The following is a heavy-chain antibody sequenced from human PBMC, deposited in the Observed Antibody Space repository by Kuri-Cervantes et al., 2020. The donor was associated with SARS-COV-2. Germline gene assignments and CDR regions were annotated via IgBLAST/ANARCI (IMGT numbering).Heavy chain of an antibody. CDR3: ATALHIPDAFDL. J-gene: IGHJ3*01. D-gene: IGHD2-21*01. Sequence: ASVKVTCKTSGYTFTGYYIHWVRQAPGQGLEWMGWINPSSGDTNYAQKFQGRVTMTRDTSINTAYMGLSRLTNDDTAVYYCATALHIPDAFDLWGQGTVVTVSS. CDR1: GYTFTGYY. V-gene: IGHV1-2*02. CDR2: INPSSGDT.